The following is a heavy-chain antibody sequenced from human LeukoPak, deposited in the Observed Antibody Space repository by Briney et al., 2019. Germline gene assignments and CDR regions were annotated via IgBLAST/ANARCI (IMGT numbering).Heavy chain of an antibody. Sequence: GGSLRLSCAASGFTFSSNWMSWVRQAPGKGLEWVANIKQDGSEKYYVDSVKGRFTISRDNAKNSLYLQMNSLRAEDTAVYYCARERYCSGGSCYSDYWGQGTLVTVSS. J-gene: IGHJ4*02. CDR1: GFTFSSNW. V-gene: IGHV3-7*03. CDR3: ARERYCSGGSCYSDY. CDR2: IKQDGSEK. D-gene: IGHD2-15*01.